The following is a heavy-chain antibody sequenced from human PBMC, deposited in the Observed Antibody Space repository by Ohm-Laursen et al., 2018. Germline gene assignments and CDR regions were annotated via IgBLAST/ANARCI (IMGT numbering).Heavy chain of an antibody. Sequence: GSSVKVSCNASGGTFSSYAISWVRQAPGQGLEWMGRIIPILGIANYAQKFQGRVTITADKSTSTAYMELSSLRSEDTAVYYCARGDGYTGGVGDYWGQGTLVTVSS. CDR3: ARGDGYTGGVGDY. V-gene: IGHV1-69*04. D-gene: IGHD5-24*01. J-gene: IGHJ4*02. CDR1: GGTFSSYA. CDR2: IIPILGIA.